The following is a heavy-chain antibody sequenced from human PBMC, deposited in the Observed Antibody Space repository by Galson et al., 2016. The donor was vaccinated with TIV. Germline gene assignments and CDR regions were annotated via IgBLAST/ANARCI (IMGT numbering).Heavy chain of an antibody. D-gene: IGHD5-18*01. Sequence: SLRLSCAASGRTFSSYDMYWVRRAPGKGLEWVAFIRYDGSGQTYSDAVKGRFTMSRGSSENTVYLEMNSLRSEDTAVYHCAKDRCGFSLRAEFPRNYYGMDVWGQGTTVTVSS. V-gene: IGHV3-30*02. J-gene: IGHJ6*02. CDR3: AKDRCGFSLRAEFPRNYYGMDV. CDR1: GRTFSSYD. CDR2: IRYDGSGQ.